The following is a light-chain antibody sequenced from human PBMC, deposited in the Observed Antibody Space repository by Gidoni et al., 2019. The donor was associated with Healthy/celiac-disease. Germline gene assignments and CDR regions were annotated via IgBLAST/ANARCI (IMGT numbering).Light chain of an antibody. J-gene: IGKJ4*01. Sequence: IVMTPSPASLAVSLGERATINCKSSQSVLYSSNNKNYLSWYQQKPGQPPKLLIYWASTRESGVHERFSGSGSGTDFTLNISSLQAEDVAVYYCQQYYSTPLTFGGGTKVEIK. CDR2: WAS. CDR1: QSVLYSSNNKNY. CDR3: QQYYSTPLT. V-gene: IGKV4-1*01.